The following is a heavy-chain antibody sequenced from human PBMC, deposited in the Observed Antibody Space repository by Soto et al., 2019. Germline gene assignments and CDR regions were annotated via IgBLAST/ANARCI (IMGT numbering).Heavy chain of an antibody. J-gene: IGHJ1*01. CDR1: GYTFTSYA. CDR3: ARDPPTVTTHEYFQH. Sequence: ASVKVSCKASGYTFTSYAMHWVRQAPGQRLEWMGWINAGNGNTKYSQKFQGRVTITRDTSASTAYMELSSLRSEDTAVYYCARDPPTVTTHEYFQHWGQGTLVTVSS. CDR2: INAGNGNT. D-gene: IGHD4-17*01. V-gene: IGHV1-3*01.